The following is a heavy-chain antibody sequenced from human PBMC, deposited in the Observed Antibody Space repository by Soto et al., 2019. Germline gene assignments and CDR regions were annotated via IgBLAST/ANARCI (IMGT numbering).Heavy chain of an antibody. D-gene: IGHD1-1*01. CDR3: ARTTDAFDI. CDR2: IYYSGST. Sequence: ASETLSLTCTVSGYSISNGGYYWSWIRQRPGEGLEWLGYIYYSGSTYCNPSLKSRPSISVDTSKNQFSLKVNSVTAADTAVYYCARTTDAFDIWGQGTMVTVSS. V-gene: IGHV4-31*03. J-gene: IGHJ3*02. CDR1: GYSISNGGYY.